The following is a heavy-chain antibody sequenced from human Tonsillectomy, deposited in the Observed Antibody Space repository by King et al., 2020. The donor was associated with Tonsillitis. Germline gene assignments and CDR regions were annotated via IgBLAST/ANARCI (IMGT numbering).Heavy chain of an antibody. J-gene: IGHJ4*02. CDR2: ISSSGNII. CDR1: GFTFSDYY. V-gene: IGHV3-11*01. D-gene: IGHD5-24*01. CDR3: ARAPRRDGYNWLDSFDY. Sequence: QVQLVESGGGLVKPGGSLRLSCAASGFTFSDYYMSWIRQAPGKGLEWLSYISSSGNIIYYADSVKGRFTMSRDNAKNSLFLQMNSLRAEDTAVYYCARAPRRDGYNWLDSFDYWGQGTLVTVSS.